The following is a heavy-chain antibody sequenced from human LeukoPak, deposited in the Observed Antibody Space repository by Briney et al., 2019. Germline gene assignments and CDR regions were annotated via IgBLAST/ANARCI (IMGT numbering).Heavy chain of an antibody. D-gene: IGHD3-22*01. CDR3: ASGNYYDSSGSQSDWFDP. CDR1: GDSVSSNSAA. V-gene: IGHV6-1*01. J-gene: IGHJ5*02. Sequence: SQTLSLTCAISGDSVSSNSAAWNWIRQSPSRGLEWLGRTYYRSKWYYDYAVAVKSRISINPDTSKNQFSLQLSSVTPEDTAVYYCASGNYYDSSGSQSDWFDPWGQGTLVTVSS. CDR2: TYYRSKWYY.